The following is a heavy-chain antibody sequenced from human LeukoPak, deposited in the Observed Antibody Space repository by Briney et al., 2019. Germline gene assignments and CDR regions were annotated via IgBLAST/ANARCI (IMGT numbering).Heavy chain of an antibody. Sequence: GGSLRLSCAGSGFTFNTYRMNWVRQAPGKGLEWVSYISGSGSTLYYADSVKGRFTISRDNAKNSLYLQMNSLRDEDTAVYYCAREIFNGFDIWGQGTMVTVSS. CDR1: GFTFNTYR. CDR3: AREIFNGFDI. J-gene: IGHJ3*02. CDR2: ISGSGSTL. V-gene: IGHV3-48*02.